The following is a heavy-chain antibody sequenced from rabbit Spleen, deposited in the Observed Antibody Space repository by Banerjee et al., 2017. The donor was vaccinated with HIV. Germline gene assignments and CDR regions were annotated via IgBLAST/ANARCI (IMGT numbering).Heavy chain of an antibody. V-gene: IGHV1S40*01. CDR1: GISFSAGYY. D-gene: IGHD1-1*01. CDR3: ARGVHDDGNGLYL. Sequence: QSLEESGGDLVKPGASLTLTCTASGISFSAGYYMCWVRQAPGKGLEWIACIYGGSVSYFHYASWAKGRFTISKTSSTTVTLQLTRLTAADTATYFCARGVHDDGNGLYLWGPGTLVTVS. CDR2: IYGGSVSYF. J-gene: IGHJ4*01.